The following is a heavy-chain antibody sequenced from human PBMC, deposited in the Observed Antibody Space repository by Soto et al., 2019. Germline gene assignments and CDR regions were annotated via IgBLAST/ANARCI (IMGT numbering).Heavy chain of an antibody. V-gene: IGHV2-26*01. D-gene: IGHD6-19*01. CDR2: IFSNDEK. Sequence: GTGPTLVNPTETLTLTCTVSGFSLSNGKVGVSWIRQPPGKALEWLAHIFSNDEKSYRTSLKGRLTISEDTSKSQVVLTMTNLDPGDTATYFCARILFGRSVAGGYFYMDDWCKGITVTGSS. CDR3: ARILFGRSVAGGYFYMDD. CDR1: GFSLSNGKVG. J-gene: IGHJ6*03.